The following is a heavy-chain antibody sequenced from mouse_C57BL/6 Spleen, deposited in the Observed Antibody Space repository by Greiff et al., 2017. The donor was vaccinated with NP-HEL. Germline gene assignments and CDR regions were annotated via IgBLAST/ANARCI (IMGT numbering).Heavy chain of an antibody. CDR2: ISYDGSN. CDR1: GYSITSGYY. J-gene: IGHJ2*01. CDR3: ARSGDFASGTDY. D-gene: IGHD4-1*01. Sequence: EVQLQESGPGLVKPSQSLSLTCSVTGYSITSGYYWNWIRQFPGNKLEWMGYISYDGSNNYNPSLKNRISITRDTSKNQFFLKLNSVTTEDTATYYCARSGDFASGTDYWGQGTTLTVSS. V-gene: IGHV3-6*01.